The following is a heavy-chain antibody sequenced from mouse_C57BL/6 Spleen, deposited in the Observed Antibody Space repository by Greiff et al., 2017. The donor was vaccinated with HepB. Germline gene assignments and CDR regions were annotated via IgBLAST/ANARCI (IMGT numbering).Heavy chain of an antibody. CDR3: TRHHYYGSTSAWFAY. V-gene: IGHV1-5*01. D-gene: IGHD1-1*01. CDR1: GYTFTSYW. CDR2: IYPGNSDT. Sequence: EVQLQQSGTELARPGASVKMSCKTSGYTFTSYWMHWVKQRPGQGLEWIGAIYPGNSDTSYNQKFKGKAKLTAVTSASTAYMELSSLTNEDSAVYYCTRHHYYGSTSAWFAYWGQGTLVTVSA. J-gene: IGHJ3*01.